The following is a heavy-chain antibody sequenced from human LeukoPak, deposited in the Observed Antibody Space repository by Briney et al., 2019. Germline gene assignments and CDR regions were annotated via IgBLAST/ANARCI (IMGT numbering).Heavy chain of an antibody. J-gene: IGHJ6*02. D-gene: IGHD2-2*01. V-gene: IGHV3-23*01. CDR1: GFTFSSYA. CDR2: ISGSGGST. Sequence: GGSLRLSCAASGFTFSSYAMSWVRQAPGKGLGWVSAISGSGGSTYYADSVKGRFTISRDNSKNTLYLQMNSLRAEDTAVYYCERYCSSTSCYWRVGYYYGMDVWGQGTTVTVSS. CDR3: ERYCSSTSCYWRVGYYYGMDV.